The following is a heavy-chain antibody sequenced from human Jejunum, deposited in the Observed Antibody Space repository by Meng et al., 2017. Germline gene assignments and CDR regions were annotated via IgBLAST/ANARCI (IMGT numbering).Heavy chain of an antibody. CDR2: ITSGGST. CDR3: AKDRSVRGIIDSQDY. V-gene: IGHV3-23*01. J-gene: IGHJ4*02. D-gene: IGHD3-10*01. CDR1: GFIFSNYA. Sequence: GESLKISCAASGFIFSNYAMSWVRQAPGRGPEWVSIITSGGSTYYEDSVKGRFTISRDNLRSMLYLQMNSLRAEDTAIYYCAKDRSVRGIIDSQDYWGQGTLVTVSS.